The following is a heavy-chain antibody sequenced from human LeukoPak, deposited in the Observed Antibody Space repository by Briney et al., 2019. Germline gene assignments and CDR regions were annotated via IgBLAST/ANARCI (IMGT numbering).Heavy chain of an antibody. V-gene: IGHV1-2*02. CDR1: GYNFTGYY. D-gene: IGHD3-16*01. J-gene: IGHJ4*02. CDR3: ARVMVM. Sequence: ASVKVSCKASGYNFTGYYMHWVRQAPGQGLEWMGWINPNSGGTNYALKFQGRVTMTRDTSISTAYMELSSLRSDDTAVYYCARVMVMWGQGTLVTVSS. CDR2: INPNSGGT.